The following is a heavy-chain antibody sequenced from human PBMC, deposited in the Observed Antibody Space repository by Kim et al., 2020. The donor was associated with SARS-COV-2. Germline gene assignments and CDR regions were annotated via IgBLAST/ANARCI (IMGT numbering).Heavy chain of an antibody. V-gene: IGHV3-23*01. CDR3: AKGAILTGYLFDY. D-gene: IGHD3-9*01. Sequence: DAVKGRLPISRDNTKNTLYLQMNSLRAEDTAVYYCAKGAILTGYLFDYWGQGTLVTVSS. J-gene: IGHJ4*02.